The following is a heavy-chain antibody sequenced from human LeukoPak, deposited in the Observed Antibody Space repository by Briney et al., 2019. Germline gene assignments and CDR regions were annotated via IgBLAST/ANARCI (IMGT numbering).Heavy chain of an antibody. J-gene: IGHJ4*02. V-gene: IGHV1-8*03. CDR1: GYTFTSYD. CDR2: MNPNSGNT. D-gene: IGHD3-10*01. Sequence: EASVKVSCKASGYTFTSYDINWVRQASGQGLEWMGWMNPNSGNTGYAQKFQGRVTITRNTSISTAYMELSSLRSEDTAVYYCARGRFNYYGSGSSHSDYWGQGTLVTVSS. CDR3: ARGRFNYYGSGSSHSDY.